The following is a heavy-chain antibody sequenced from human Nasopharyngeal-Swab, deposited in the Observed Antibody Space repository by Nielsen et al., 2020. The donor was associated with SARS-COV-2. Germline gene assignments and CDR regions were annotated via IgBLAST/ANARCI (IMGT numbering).Heavy chain of an antibody. J-gene: IGHJ4*02. D-gene: IGHD2-2*01. CDR2: ISVYNGNT. V-gene: IGHV1-18*01. CDR1: GYTFNSDG. Sequence: ASVKVSCKASGYTFNSDGISWVRQAPGQGLEWMGWISVYNGNTNYAQKFQGRVTMTTHTSSSTAYMELRSLTSDDTAVYYCAREMPSSSPDYWGQGTLVTVSS. CDR3: AREMPSSSPDY.